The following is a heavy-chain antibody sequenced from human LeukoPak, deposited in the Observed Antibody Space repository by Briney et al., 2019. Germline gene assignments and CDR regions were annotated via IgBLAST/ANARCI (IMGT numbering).Heavy chain of an antibody. V-gene: IGHV3-20*04. CDR2: INWNGGST. CDR3: ARDLGSGWSDAFDI. Sequence: GGSLRLSCAASGFTSDDYGMSWVRQAPGKGLEWVAGINWNGGSTGYADSVKGRFTISRDNAKNSLYLQMNSLRAEDTALYYCARDLGSGWSDAFDIWGQGTMVTVSS. J-gene: IGHJ3*02. CDR1: GFTSDDYG. D-gene: IGHD6-19*01.